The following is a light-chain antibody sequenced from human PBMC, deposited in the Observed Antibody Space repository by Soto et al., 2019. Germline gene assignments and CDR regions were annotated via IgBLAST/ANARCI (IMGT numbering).Light chain of an antibody. CDR3: QQYYSYPRT. CDR2: AAS. Sequence: DIQMTQSPSSLSASIGDRVTITCRASQSISSALNWYQHKPGKAPNLLIRAASSLQSGVPSRFSGSGSGTDFTLTISCLQSEDFATYYCQQYYSYPRTFGQGTRLEIK. V-gene: IGKV1-39*01. CDR1: QSISSA. J-gene: IGKJ5*01.